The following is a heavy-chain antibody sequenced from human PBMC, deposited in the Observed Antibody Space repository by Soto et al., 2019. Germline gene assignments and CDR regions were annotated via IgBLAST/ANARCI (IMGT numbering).Heavy chain of an antibody. D-gene: IGHD3-22*01. CDR1: GFSFGTYA. V-gene: IGHV3-23*01. CDR3: AKDGYYDSSGFFYTFDY. Sequence: LRLSCAASGFSFGTYAMTWVRQAPGKGLEWVSSISGTGGNTYYADSVKGRFTISRDNSKDTLYLQISSLRAEDTAVYYCAKDGYYDSSGFFYTFDYWGLGTLVTVSS. CDR2: ISGTGGNT. J-gene: IGHJ4*02.